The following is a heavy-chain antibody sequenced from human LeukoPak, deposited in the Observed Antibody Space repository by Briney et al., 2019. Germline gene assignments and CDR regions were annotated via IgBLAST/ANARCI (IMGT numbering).Heavy chain of an antibody. CDR3: ARDPSYYYDSSGDVGAFDI. Sequence: SETLSLTCTVSGGSISSYYWSWIRQPPGKGLEWIGYIYYSGSTNYNPSLKSRVTISVDTSKNQFSLKLSSVTAADTAVYYCARDPSYYYDSSGDVGAFDIWGQGTMVTVSS. V-gene: IGHV4-59*01. CDR1: GGSISSYY. CDR2: IYYSGST. D-gene: IGHD3-22*01. J-gene: IGHJ3*02.